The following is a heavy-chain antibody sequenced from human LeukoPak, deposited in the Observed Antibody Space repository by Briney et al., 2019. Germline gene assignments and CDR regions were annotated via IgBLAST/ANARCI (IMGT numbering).Heavy chain of an antibody. J-gene: IGHJ4*02. CDR1: GYTFTSYG. Sequence: HGASVKVSCKASGYTFTSYGISWVRQAPGQGLEWMGWISAYNGNTNYAQKLQGRVTMTTDISTTTAYIELRSLRSDDTAVYYYARVSAYCSSTSCHDYWGQGTLVTVSS. D-gene: IGHD2-2*01. V-gene: IGHV1-18*01. CDR3: ARVSAYCSSTSCHDY. CDR2: ISAYNGNT.